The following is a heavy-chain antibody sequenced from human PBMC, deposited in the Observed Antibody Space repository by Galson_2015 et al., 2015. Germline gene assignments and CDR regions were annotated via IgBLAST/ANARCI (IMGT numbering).Heavy chain of an antibody. CDR2: IIPILGIA. J-gene: IGHJ5*02. V-gene: IGHV1-69*04. D-gene: IGHD5-12*01. CDR3: ARGGGYSGYDGGWFDP. CDR1: GGTFSSYA. Sequence: SVKVSCKASGGTFSSYAISWVRQAPGQGLEWMGRIIPILGIANYAQKFQGRVTITADKSTSTAYMELSSLRSEDTAVYYCARGGGYSGYDGGWFDPWGQGTLVTVSS.